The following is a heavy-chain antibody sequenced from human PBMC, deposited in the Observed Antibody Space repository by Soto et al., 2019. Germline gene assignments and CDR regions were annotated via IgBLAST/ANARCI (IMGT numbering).Heavy chain of an antibody. V-gene: IGHV3-30*18. Sequence: QVQLVESGGGVVQPGRSLRLSCAASGFTFSSYGMHWVRQAPGKGLEWVAVISYDGSNKYYADSVKGRFIISRDNSKNTLYLQMNSLRAEDTAVYYCAKSGHPEPYSSSWYDWFDPWGQGTLVTVSS. CDR1: GFTFSSYG. D-gene: IGHD6-13*01. CDR2: ISYDGSNK. J-gene: IGHJ5*02. CDR3: AKSGHPEPYSSSWYDWFDP.